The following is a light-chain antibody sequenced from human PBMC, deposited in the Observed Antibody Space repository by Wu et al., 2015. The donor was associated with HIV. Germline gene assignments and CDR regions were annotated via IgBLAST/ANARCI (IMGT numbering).Light chain of an antibody. V-gene: IGKV3-11*01. Sequence: EIVLTQSPATLSLSSGETATLSCRASRSVSGTLAWYQQKPGQALRLLIYDASNRATGVPARFSGSGSFTDFTLTISSLEPEDSAVYYCQQYGSSPLTFGGGTKVEIK. CDR3: QQYGSSPLT. J-gene: IGKJ4*01. CDR1: RSVSGT. CDR2: DAS.